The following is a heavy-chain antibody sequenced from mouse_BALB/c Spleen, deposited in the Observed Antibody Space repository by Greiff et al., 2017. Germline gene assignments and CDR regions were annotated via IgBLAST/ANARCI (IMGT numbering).Heavy chain of an antibody. CDR1: GFTFNTYA. D-gene: IGHD1-1*02. CDR2: IRSKSNNYAT. V-gene: IGHV10-1*02. CDR3: VRQGGAY. J-gene: IGHJ3*01. Sequence: EVQVVESGGGLVQPKGSLKLSCAASGFTFNTYAMNWVRQAPGKGLEWVARIRSKSNNYATYYADSVKDRFTISRDDSQSMLYLQMNNLKTEDTAMYYCVRQGGAYWGQGTLVTVSA.